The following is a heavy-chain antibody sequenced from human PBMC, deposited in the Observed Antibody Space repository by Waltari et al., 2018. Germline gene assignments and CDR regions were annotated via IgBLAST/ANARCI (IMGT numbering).Heavy chain of an antibody. J-gene: IGHJ6*02. Sequence: YWSWIRQPPGKGLEWIGEINHSGSTNYNPSLKSRVTISVDTSKNQFSLKLSSVTAADTAVYYCARGPVLDVWGQGTTVTVSS. CDR1: Y. CDR2: INHSGST. V-gene: IGHV4-34*01. D-gene: IGHD2-8*01. CDR3: ARGPVLDV.